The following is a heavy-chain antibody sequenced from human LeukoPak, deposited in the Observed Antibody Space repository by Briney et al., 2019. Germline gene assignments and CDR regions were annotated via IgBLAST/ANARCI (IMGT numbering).Heavy chain of an antibody. J-gene: IGHJ5*01. CDR2: ISGSGGST. D-gene: IGHD6-19*01. V-gene: IGHV3-23*01. Sequence: AGGSLRLSCAASGFTFSSYAMSWVRQAPGKGLEWVSAISGSGGSTYYADSVKGRFTISRDNSKNTLYLQMNSLRAEDTAVYYCAKGRRDSSGWFDYWGQGTLVTVSS. CDR1: GFTFSSYA. CDR3: AKGRRDSSGWFDY.